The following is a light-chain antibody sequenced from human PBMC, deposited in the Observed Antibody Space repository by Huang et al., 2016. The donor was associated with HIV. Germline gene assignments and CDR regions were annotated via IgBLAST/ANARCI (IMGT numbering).Light chain of an antibody. CDR3: MQGTHWPGT. Sequence: DVVMTQSPLSLPVTLGQLASISCRSSLGRVQSDGNTYLNWFHQRPGQSPRRLIYQGAKRDSGVPQRFSGSGSDTDFTLKISRVEADDVGVYYCMQGTHWPGTFGQGTTLEIK. CDR1: LGRVQSDGNTY. J-gene: IGKJ2*01. V-gene: IGKV2-30*02. CDR2: QGA.